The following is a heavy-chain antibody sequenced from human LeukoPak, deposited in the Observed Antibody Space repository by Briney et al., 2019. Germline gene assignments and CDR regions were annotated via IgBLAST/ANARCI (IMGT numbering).Heavy chain of an antibody. CDR3: ARWLVFRGVYYFDY. J-gene: IGHJ4*02. V-gene: IGHV3-48*01. CDR2: ISSTSVI. Sequence: PGGSLRLSCAVSGFTFSGYNMNWVRQAPGKGLEWIAYISSTSVIYYADSLKGRFTISRDNAKNSLYLQMNSLRVDDTAVYYCARWLVFRGVYYFDYWGQGTMVTVSS. D-gene: IGHD3-10*01. CDR1: GFTFSGYN.